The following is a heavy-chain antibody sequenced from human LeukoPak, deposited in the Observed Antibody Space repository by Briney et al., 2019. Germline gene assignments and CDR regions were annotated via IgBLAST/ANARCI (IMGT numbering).Heavy chain of an antibody. V-gene: IGHV3-21*01. CDR2: ISSSSSYI. D-gene: IGHD3-10*01. CDR3: ARYDSGSHYFNDSFDL. CDR1: GFTFSSYS. J-gene: IGHJ4*02. Sequence: GGSLRLSCAASGFTFSSYSMNWVRQAPGKELEWVSSISSSSSYIYYADSVKGRFTISRDNAKNSLYLQMNSLRAEDTAVYYCARYDSGSHYFNDSFDLWGQGTLVTVSA.